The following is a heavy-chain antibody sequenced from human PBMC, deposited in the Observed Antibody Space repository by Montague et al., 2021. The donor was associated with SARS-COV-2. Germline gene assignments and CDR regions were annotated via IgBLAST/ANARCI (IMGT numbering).Heavy chain of an antibody. CDR2: IHHSGTX. Sequence: SETLSLTCTVSNASITTSNWWTWVRQAPWKGLEWVGEIHHSGTXXXNPXXXSRVTISVDTSKNHFSLNLNSVTAADTALYFCARRIRITVFRGVPLTTHSLESWGQGIMVTVSS. D-gene: IGHD3-10*01. CDR1: NASITTSNW. J-gene: IGHJ4*02. CDR3: ARRIRITVFRGVPLTTHSLES. V-gene: IGHV4/OR15-8*01.